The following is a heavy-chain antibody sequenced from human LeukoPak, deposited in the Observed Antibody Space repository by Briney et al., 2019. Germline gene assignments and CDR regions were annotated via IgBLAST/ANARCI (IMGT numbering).Heavy chain of an antibody. CDR1: GFTFSSYW. V-gene: IGHV3-7*01. CDR3: ARGPTMIVVGLEYYFDY. D-gene: IGHD3-22*01. J-gene: IGHJ4*02. CDR2: KKQDGSEK. Sequence: GGSLKLSCAASGFTFSSYWMSWVGRAPGKGLEWVATKKQDGSEKYYVDSVKGRFTISRDNAKNSLYLQMNSLRAEDTAVYYCARGPTMIVVGLEYYFDYWGQGTLVTVSS.